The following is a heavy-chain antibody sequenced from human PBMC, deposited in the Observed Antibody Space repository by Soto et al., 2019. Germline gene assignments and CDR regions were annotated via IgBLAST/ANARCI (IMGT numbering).Heavy chain of an antibody. J-gene: IGHJ3*02. CDR1: GFTFSNNG. V-gene: IGHV3-30*18. CDR2: ISYDGSNK. Sequence: QVQLVESGGGVVQPGRSLRLSCAASGFTFSNNGVHWFRQAPGKGLEWVGVISYDGSNKHYADSVKGRFTISRDNSKNTVFLQMNSLRAEDTAVYYCAKDFYSTSGYGAFDIWGQGTMVTVFS. D-gene: IGHD6-13*01. CDR3: AKDFYSTSGYGAFDI.